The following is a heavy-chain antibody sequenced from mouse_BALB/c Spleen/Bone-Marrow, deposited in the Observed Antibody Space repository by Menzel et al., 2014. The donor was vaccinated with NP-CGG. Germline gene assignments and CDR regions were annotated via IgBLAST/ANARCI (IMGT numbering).Heavy chain of an antibody. Sequence: QVTLKESGAELVRPGASVKLSCKTSGYTFTSYWIQWVKQRPGQGLGWIGEIFPGTGTTYYNEKFKGKATLTIDTSSSTAYMQLSSLTSEDSAVYFCASRDSSGYVPDYWGQGTTLTVSS. CDR1: GYTFTSYW. CDR2: IFPGTGTT. V-gene: IGHV1S132*01. CDR3: ASRDSSGYVPDY. D-gene: IGHD3-2*01. J-gene: IGHJ2*01.